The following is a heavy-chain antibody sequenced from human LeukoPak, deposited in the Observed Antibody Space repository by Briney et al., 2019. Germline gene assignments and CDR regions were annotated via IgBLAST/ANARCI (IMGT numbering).Heavy chain of an antibody. V-gene: IGHV4-34*01. D-gene: IGHD6-19*01. CDR2: INHSGST. Sequence: PETLSLTCAVYGGSFSDYYWSWICQPPGKGLEWIGEINHSGSTNYNPSLKSRVTISVDTSKNQFSLKLSSVTAADTAVYYCARRGSYSSGWYRYWGQGTLVTVSS. J-gene: IGHJ4*02. CDR3: ARRGSYSSGWYRY. CDR1: GGSFSDYY.